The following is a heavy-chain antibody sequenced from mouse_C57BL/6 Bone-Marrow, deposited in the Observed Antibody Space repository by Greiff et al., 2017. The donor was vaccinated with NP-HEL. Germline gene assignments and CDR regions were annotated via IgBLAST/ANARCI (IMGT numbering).Heavy chain of an antibody. V-gene: IGHV1-80*01. Sequence: LQESGAELVKPGASVTISCKASGYAFSSYWMNWVKQRPGKGLEWIGQIYPGDGDTNYNGKFKGKATLTADKSSSTAYMQLSSLTSEDSAVYFCARYPFYHMTSYWGQGTLVTVSA. CDR1: GYAFSSYW. J-gene: IGHJ3*01. D-gene: IGHD1-1*01. CDR3: ARYPFYHMTSY. CDR2: IYPGDGDT.